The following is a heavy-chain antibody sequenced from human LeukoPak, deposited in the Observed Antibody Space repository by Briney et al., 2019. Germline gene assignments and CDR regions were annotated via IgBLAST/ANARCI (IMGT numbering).Heavy chain of an antibody. CDR2: IAYDGSRA. V-gene: IGHV3-33*01. CDR3: ARLTVGYVGRDWFDT. D-gene: IGHD5-18*01. Sequence: PGGSLRLSCAGSGFTFGGYGMHWFRQTPGKGLEWVAVIAYDGSRAFYADSVKGRFTISRDNSKNTLFLQMNSLRAEDTAVYYCARLTVGYVGRDWFDTWGQGILVTVSS. J-gene: IGHJ5*02. CDR1: GFTFGGYG.